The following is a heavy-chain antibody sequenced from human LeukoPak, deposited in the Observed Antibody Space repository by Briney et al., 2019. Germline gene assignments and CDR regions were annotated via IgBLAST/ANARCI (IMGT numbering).Heavy chain of an antibody. D-gene: IGHD2-21*02. CDR1: GFTFYTHA. J-gene: IGHJ4*02. CDR2: ISGSGGTT. CDR3: AKDPSDFLVDC. Sequence: GGSLRLSCAASGFTFYTHAMNWVRQAPGKGLQWVAAISGSGGTTYYADSVKGRFTISRDNSKNTVYLQLSSLRAEDTAVYYCAKDPSDFLVDCWGQGTLVTVSS. V-gene: IGHV3-23*01.